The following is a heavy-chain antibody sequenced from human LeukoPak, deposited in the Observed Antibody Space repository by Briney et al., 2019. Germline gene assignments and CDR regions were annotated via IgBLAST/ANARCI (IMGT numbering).Heavy chain of an antibody. CDR1: GGSISSSSYY. V-gene: IGHV4-39*07. Sequence: SETLSLTCTVSGGSISSSSYYWGWIRQPPGKGLEWIGSIYYSGSTYYNPSLKSRVTISVDTSKNQFSLKLSSVTAADTAVYYCARDMGILWFGELAWDYWGQGTLVTVSS. CDR3: ARDMGILWFGELAWDY. D-gene: IGHD3-10*01. CDR2: IYYSGST. J-gene: IGHJ4*02.